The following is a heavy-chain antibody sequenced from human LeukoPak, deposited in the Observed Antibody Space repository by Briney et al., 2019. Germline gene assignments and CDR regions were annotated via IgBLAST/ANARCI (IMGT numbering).Heavy chain of an antibody. CDR3: ASWPVGWYGEDS. CDR1: GFTVSSNY. D-gene: IGHD6-19*01. J-gene: IGHJ4*02. Sequence: PGGSLRLSCTVSGFTVSSNYMSWVRQAPGKGLEWVSVIYSDGTTYNADSVKGRFTISRDNSKNTLYLQINSLRAEDTAVYYCASWPVGWYGEDSWGQGTLVTVSS. V-gene: IGHV3-53*01. CDR2: IYSDGTT.